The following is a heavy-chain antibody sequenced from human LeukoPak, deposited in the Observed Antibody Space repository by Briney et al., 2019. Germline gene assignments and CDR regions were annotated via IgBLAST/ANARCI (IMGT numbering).Heavy chain of an antibody. CDR3: ARDGRPRNWYFDL. V-gene: IGHV1-2*02. D-gene: IGHD3/OR15-3a*01. J-gene: IGHJ2*01. CDR1: GYTFTGYY. Sequence: GASVKVSCKASGYTFTGYYMHWVRQAPGQGLEWMGWINPNSGGTNFAQKFQGRVTMTRDTSISTAYMELSRLRSDDTAVYYCARDGRPRNWYFDLWGRGTLVTVSS. CDR2: INPNSGGT.